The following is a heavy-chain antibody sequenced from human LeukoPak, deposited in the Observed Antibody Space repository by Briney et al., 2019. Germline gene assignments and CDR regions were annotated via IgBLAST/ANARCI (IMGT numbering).Heavy chain of an antibody. CDR3: ARVNGDYGGVLDY. D-gene: IGHD4-17*01. CDR1: GGIFSTYA. J-gene: IGHJ4*02. Sequence: SVKVSCKASGGIFSTYAMMWLRQAPGQGLEWLGGIIPVFETGAYAQKFQGRVSITRDESTDTAYMELRSLRSDDTAVYYCARVNGDYGGVLDYWGQGTLVTVSS. V-gene: IGHV1-69*05. CDR2: IIPVFETG.